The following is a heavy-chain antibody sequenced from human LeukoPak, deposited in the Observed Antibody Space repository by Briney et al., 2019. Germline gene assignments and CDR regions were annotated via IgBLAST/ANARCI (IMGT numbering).Heavy chain of an antibody. CDR2: IYYSGST. CDR1: GGSISSYY. D-gene: IGHD1-14*01. J-gene: IGHJ4*02. CDR3: ARHRV. V-gene: IGHV4-59*01. Sequence: NPSETLSLTCTVSGGSISSYYWSWIRQPPGKGLEWIGYIYYSGSTSYNPSLKSRVTISVDTSKNQFSLKLSAVTAADTGVYYCARHRVWGQGALVTVSS.